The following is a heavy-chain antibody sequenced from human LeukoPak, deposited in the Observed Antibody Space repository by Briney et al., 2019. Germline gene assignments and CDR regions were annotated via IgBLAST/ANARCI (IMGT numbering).Heavy chain of an antibody. Sequence: KPSETLSLTCTVSGYSISTSYYWGWIRQPPGKGLEWIGSIYHSGNTYYNPSLKSRVTISVDTSKNQFSLKLSSVTAADTAVYYCASKSSWFWGFDYWGQGTLVTVSS. CDR1: GYSISTSYY. CDR3: ASKSSWFWGFDY. CDR2: IYHSGNT. V-gene: IGHV4-38-2*02. J-gene: IGHJ4*02. D-gene: IGHD6-13*01.